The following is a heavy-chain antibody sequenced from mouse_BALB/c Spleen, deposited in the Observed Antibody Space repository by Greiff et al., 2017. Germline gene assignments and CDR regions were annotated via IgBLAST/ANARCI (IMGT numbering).Heavy chain of an antibody. D-gene: IGHD2-14*01. CDR3: ARAYYRYDVAY. J-gene: IGHJ3*01. CDR1: GFTFTDYY. V-gene: IGHV7-3*02. CDR2: IRNKANGYTT. Sequence: EVKVEESGGGLVQPGGSLRLSCATSGFTFTDYYMSWVRQPPGKALEWLGFIRNKANGYTTEYSASVKGRFTISRDNSQSILYLQMNTLRAEDSATYYCARAYYRYDVAYWGQGTLVTVSA.